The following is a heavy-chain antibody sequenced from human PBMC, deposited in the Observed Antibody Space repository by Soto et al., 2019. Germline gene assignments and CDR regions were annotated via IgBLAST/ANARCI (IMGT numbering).Heavy chain of an antibody. CDR3: ARWHPNLHCFDS. Sequence: EVQLLETGGNLIQPGGSLRLSCAASGFTIISNSMSWVRQAPGRGLKWVSVIDSSGDTYYTDSVKGRFILSRDTSRNTLYLQMNNLRTEDTAVYYCARWHPNLHCFDSWGQGTLVTVSS. CDR2: IDSSGDT. CDR1: GFTIISNS. J-gene: IGHJ4*02. V-gene: IGHV3-53*02. D-gene: IGHD5-12*01.